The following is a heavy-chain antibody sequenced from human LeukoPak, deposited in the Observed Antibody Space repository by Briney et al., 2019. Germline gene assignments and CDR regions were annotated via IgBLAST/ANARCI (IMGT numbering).Heavy chain of an antibody. CDR2: ISYDGNDK. CDR3: AKDRTFDY. V-gene: IGHV3-30*18. Sequence: GGSLRLSCAASGFTFSSYGMHWVRQAPGKGLEWVAVISYDGNDKSYADSVKGRFTISRDNSKNTLYLQMNSLRAEDTAVYYCAKDRTFDYWDQGTLVTVSS. CDR1: GFTFSSYG. J-gene: IGHJ4*02.